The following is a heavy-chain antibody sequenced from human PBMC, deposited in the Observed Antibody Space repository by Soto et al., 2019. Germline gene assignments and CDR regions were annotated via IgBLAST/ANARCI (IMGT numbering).Heavy chain of an antibody. CDR1: GGSISSGGYS. CDR2: IYHSGST. V-gene: IGHV4-30-2*03. D-gene: IGHD7-27*01. Sequence: PSETLSLTCAVSGGSISSGGYSWSWIRQPPGKGLEWIGYIYHSGSTYYNPSLKSRVTISVDTSKNQFSLKLSSVTAADTAVYYCARRWGYSFDYWGQGTLVTVSS. CDR3: ARRWGYSFDY. J-gene: IGHJ4*02.